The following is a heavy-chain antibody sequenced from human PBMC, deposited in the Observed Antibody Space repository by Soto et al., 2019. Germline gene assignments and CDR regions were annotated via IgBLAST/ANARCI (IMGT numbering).Heavy chain of an antibody. V-gene: IGHV4-34*01. J-gene: IGHJ5*02. Sequence: PSETLSLTCAVYGGSLSGYYWSWIRQPPGKGLEWIGEINHSGSTNYNPSLKSRVTISVDTSKNQFSLKLSSVTAADTAVYYCARDGLTTRLDPWGQGTLVTVSS. CDR1: GGSLSGYY. D-gene: IGHD4-4*01. CDR2: INHSGST. CDR3: ARDGLTTRLDP.